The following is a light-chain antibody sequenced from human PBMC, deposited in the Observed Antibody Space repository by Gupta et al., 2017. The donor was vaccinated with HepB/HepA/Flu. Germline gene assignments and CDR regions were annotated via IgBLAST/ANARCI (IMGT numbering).Light chain of an antibody. CDR3: QQYNKWPPWT. Sequence: EIVMTPSPATLSVSPGERATLSCRASQSVSSNLAWYQQKPGQAPSLLIYGASTRATGIPARFSGSGSGTEFTLTISSLQSEDFAGYYCQQYNKWPPWTFGQGTKVEIK. CDR1: QSVSSN. V-gene: IGKV3-15*01. J-gene: IGKJ1*01. CDR2: GAS.